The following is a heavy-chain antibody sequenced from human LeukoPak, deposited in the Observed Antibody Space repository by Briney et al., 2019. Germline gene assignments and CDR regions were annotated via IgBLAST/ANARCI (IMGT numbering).Heavy chain of an antibody. V-gene: IGHV3-23*01. CDR3: ARTMVPVVPACPQYYYYYMDV. J-gene: IGHJ6*03. Sequence: GGSLRLSCAASGFTFSGSAMNWVRQAPGKGLEWVSGFSGSGDSTHYADSVKGRFTISRDISKNTLYLQMNSLRAEDTAVYYRARTMVPVVPACPQYYYYYMDVWGKGTTVTVSS. CDR2: FSGSGDST. D-gene: IGHD2-2*01. CDR1: GFTFSGSA.